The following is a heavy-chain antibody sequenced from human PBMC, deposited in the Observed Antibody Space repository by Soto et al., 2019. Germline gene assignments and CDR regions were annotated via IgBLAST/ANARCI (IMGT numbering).Heavy chain of an antibody. CDR3: ARQEGAAFYYDGMDV. Sequence: EVQLVESGGGLVQPGGSLRLSCAASRFTFSSYWMHWVRQAPGKGLVWVSRINSDGSITSYADSVKGRFTISRDNAKNTLYLHMTSLRAEDTAVYYCARQEGAAFYYDGMDVWGQGPTVTVSS. J-gene: IGHJ6*02. CDR2: INSDGSIT. V-gene: IGHV3-74*01. CDR1: RFTFSSYW.